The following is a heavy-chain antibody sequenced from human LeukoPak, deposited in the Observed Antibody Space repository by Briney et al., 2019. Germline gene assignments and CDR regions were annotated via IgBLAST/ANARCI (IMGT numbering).Heavy chain of an antibody. CDR1: GFTFSSYS. J-gene: IGHJ3*02. V-gene: IGHV3-48*01. D-gene: IGHD4-11*01. CDR3: ARRHDYSIDDAFDI. Sequence: GGSLRLSCAASGFTFSSYSMNWVRQAPGKGLEWVSYISGSSSTIYYADSVKGRFTISRDNAKNSLYLQMNSLRAEDTAVYYCARRHDYSIDDAFDIWGQGTMVTVSS. CDR2: ISGSSSTI.